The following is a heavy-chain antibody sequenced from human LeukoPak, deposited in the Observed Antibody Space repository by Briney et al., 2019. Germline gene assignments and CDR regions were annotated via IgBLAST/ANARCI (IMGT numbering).Heavy chain of an antibody. CDR2: INHSGST. CDR3: AREKKKGFDP. Sequence: SETLSLTCTVSGGSISSSSYYWSWIRQPPGKGLEWIGEINHSGSTNYNPSLKSRVTISVDTSKNQFSLKLSSVTAADTAVYYCAREKKKGFDPWGQGTLVTVSS. J-gene: IGHJ5*02. CDR1: GGSISSSSYY. V-gene: IGHV4-39*07.